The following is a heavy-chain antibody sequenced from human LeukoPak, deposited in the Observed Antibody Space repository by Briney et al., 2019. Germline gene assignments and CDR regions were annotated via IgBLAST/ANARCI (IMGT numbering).Heavy chain of an antibody. CDR2: IYPGDSDT. Sequence: GESLKISCKGSGYRFTSYWIGWVRQMPGKGLEWMGIIYPGDSDTRYSPSFQGQVTISADKSITTAYLQWSSLKASDTAKYYCARTSSSRAKDAFDIWGQGTMVTVSS. V-gene: IGHV5-51*01. D-gene: IGHD2-2*01. CDR3: ARTSSSRAKDAFDI. J-gene: IGHJ3*02. CDR1: GYRFTSYW.